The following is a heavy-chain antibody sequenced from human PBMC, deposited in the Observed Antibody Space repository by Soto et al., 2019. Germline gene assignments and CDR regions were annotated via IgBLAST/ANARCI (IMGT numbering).Heavy chain of an antibody. CDR3: ARQYCSGGSCYTLDY. V-gene: IGHV1-46*01. D-gene: IGHD2-15*01. CDR2: INPSGGST. J-gene: IGHJ4*02. CDR1: GYTFTSYF. Sequence: QVQLVQSGAEVKKPGASVKVSCKASGYTFTSYFMHWVRQAPGQGLEWMGIINPSGGSTSYAQKFQDRVTTHRDTSTSTVYMELSSLRSEDTAVYYCARQYCSGGSCYTLDYWGQGTLVTVSS.